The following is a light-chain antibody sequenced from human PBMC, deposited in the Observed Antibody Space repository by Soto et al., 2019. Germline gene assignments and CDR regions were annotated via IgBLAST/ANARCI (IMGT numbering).Light chain of an antibody. V-gene: IGKV3D-15*01. Sequence: EIVMTQSTAILSVYPGERATLSCRASENVRTKVGWYQQKAGQAPRLLIYEASSRATGIPDRFSGSGSGTDFTLTISRLEPEDFAVYYCQQYRTFGQGTKVDIK. J-gene: IGKJ1*01. CDR1: ENVRTK. CDR2: EAS. CDR3: QQYRT.